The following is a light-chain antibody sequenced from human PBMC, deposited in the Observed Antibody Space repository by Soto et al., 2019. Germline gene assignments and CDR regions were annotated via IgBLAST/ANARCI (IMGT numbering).Light chain of an antibody. V-gene: IGKV4-1*01. Sequence: DIVMTQSPDSLAVSLGERATINCKSSQSVLYSSNNKNYLAWYQKKPVKAPKLMIYAASNLQSGVPSRFSGSGSGTDLTLTISSLQHEDFATYFCQQSYSTPPWTFGQGTKVDIK. J-gene: IGKJ1*01. CDR1: QSVLYSSNNKNY. CDR2: AAS. CDR3: QQSYSTPPWT.